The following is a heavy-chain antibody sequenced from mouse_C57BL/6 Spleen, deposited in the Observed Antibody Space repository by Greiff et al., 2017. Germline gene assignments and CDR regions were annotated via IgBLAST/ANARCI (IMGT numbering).Heavy chain of an antibody. CDR1: GYTFTSYW. V-gene: IGHV1-64*01. J-gene: IGHJ3*01. D-gene: IGHD2-5*01. Sequence: QVHVKQPGAELVKPGASVKLSCKASGYTFTSYWMHWVKQRPGRGLEWIGMIHPNSGSTNYNEKFKSKATLTVDKSSSTAYMQLSSLTSEDSAVYYCARAYSNFGGPWFAYWGQGTLVTVSA. CDR3: ARAYSNFGGPWFAY. CDR2: IHPNSGST.